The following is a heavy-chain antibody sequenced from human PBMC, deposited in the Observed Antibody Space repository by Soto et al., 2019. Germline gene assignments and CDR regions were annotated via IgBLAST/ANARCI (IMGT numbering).Heavy chain of an antibody. CDR2: IYYSGST. Sequence: SGTLSLTCTVSGGSISSYYWSWIRQPPGKGLEWIGYIYYSGSTNYNPPLKSRVTISVDTSKNQFSLKLSSVTAADTAVYYCARALLTGDFDYWGQGTLVTVSS. CDR3: ARALLTGDFDY. V-gene: IGHV4-59*01. J-gene: IGHJ4*02. D-gene: IGHD7-27*01. CDR1: GGSISSYY.